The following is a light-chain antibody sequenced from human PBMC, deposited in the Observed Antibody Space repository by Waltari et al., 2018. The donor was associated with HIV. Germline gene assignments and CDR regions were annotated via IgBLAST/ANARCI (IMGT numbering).Light chain of an antibody. CDR2: WAS. V-gene: IGKV4-1*01. CDR1: RSVLYSSNNKNF. J-gene: IGKJ4*01. Sequence: DIVMTQSPDSLTVSLGERATINCKSSRSVLYSSNNKNFLAWYQRKPGQPPKILIYWASTRASGVPDRFSGSGSGTDFTLTINSLQAGDVAVYYCQQYYTTPLTFGGGTQVEI. CDR3: QQYYTTPLT.